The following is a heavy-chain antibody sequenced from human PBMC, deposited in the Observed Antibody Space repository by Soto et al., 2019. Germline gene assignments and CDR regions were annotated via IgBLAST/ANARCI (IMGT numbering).Heavy chain of an antibody. CDR1: GFTFSSYA. J-gene: IGHJ6*02. CDR3: ARDRGGRGDGEDIVVVPAATTYYYYYGMDV. Sequence: QVQLVESGGGVVQPGRSLRLSCAASGFTFSSYAMHWVRQAPGKGLEWVAVISYDGSNKYYADSVKGRFTISRDNSKNTLYLQMNSLRAEDTAVYYCARDRGGRGDGEDIVVVPAATTYYYYYGMDVWGQGTTVTVSS. D-gene: IGHD2-2*01. CDR2: ISYDGSNK. V-gene: IGHV3-30-3*01.